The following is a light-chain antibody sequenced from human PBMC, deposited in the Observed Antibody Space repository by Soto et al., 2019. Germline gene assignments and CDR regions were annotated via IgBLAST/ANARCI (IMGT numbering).Light chain of an antibody. J-gene: IGLJ2*01. CDR2: RNN. V-gene: IGLV1-47*01. CDR3: AAWDDSLSGV. Sequence: QSVLTQPPSASGTHGQRVNISCSGSSSNIGSNYVYWYQQLPGTAPKLLIYRNNQRPSGVPARFSGSKSGTSASLAISGLRSEDEDDYYCAAWDDSLSGVFGGGTKLTVL. CDR1: SSNIGSNY.